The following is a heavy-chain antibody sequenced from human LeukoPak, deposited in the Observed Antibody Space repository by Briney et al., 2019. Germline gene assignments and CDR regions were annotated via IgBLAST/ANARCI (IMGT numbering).Heavy chain of an antibody. V-gene: IGHV3-33*08. Sequence: HPGGSLRLSCAASGFTFSSYGMHWVRQAPGKGLEWVAVIWYDGSNKYYADSVKGRFTISRDNSKNTLYLQMNSLRAEDTAVYYCARDLRGYCSSTSCYPGYWGQGTLVTVSS. CDR3: ARDLRGYCSSTSCYPGY. D-gene: IGHD2-2*01. J-gene: IGHJ4*02. CDR1: GFTFSSYG. CDR2: IWYDGSNK.